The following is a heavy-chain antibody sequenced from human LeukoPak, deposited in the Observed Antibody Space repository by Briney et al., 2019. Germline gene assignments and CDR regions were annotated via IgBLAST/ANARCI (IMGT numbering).Heavy chain of an antibody. Sequence: GGSLRLSCTVSGFTVSSNSMSWVRQAPGKGLEWVSFIYSGGNTHNSDSVKGRFTISRDNSKNTLYLQMNSLRAEDTAVYYCARRAGDYSHPYDYWGQGTLVTVSS. D-gene: IGHD3-22*01. CDR3: ARRAGDYSHPYDY. CDR1: GFTVSSNS. J-gene: IGHJ4*02. V-gene: IGHV3-53*01. CDR2: IYSGGNT.